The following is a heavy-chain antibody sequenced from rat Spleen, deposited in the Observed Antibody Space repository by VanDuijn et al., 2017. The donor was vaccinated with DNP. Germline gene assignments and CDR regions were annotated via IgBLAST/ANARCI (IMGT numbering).Heavy chain of an antibody. CDR2: IWAGETT. V-gene: IGHV2-72*01. CDR3: ARHKNWYFDF. Sequence: QVQLEESGPGLMQPSETLSLTCTVSGFSLTSNGVGWVRPPLGKGMVWMGTIWAGETTHYNSAVQSRLSISRDTSKRQVFLKMNSLQPEDTGTYYCARHKNWYFDFWGPGTMVTVSS. CDR1: GFSLTSNG. J-gene: IGHJ1*01.